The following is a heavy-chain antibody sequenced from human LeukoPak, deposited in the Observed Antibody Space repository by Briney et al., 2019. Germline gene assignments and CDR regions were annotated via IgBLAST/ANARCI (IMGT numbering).Heavy chain of an antibody. Sequence: SETLSLTCTVSGGSISSYYWTWIRQPAGEGLEWIGRIYTSGSTNYNPSLKSRVTMSVDTSNNQFSLNLSSVTAADTAVYYCARQIIAAGKNYYGMDVWGQGTTVTVSS. CDR2: IYTSGST. CDR3: ARQIIAAGKNYYGMDV. V-gene: IGHV4-4*07. D-gene: IGHD6-13*01. J-gene: IGHJ6*02. CDR1: GGSISSYY.